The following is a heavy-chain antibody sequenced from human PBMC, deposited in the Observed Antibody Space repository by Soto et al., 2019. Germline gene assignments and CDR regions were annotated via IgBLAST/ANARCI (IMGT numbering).Heavy chain of an antibody. D-gene: IGHD4-4*01. CDR2: ISGSGGST. Sequence: GGSLRLSCAASGFTFSSYAMSWVRQAPGKGLEWVSAISGSGGSTYYADSVKGRFTISRDNSKNTLYLQMNSLRAEDTAVYYCAKEGSYSSLYYYYYYYMDVWGKGTTVTVSS. J-gene: IGHJ6*03. CDR1: GFTFSSYA. V-gene: IGHV3-23*01. CDR3: AKEGSYSSLYYYYYYYMDV.